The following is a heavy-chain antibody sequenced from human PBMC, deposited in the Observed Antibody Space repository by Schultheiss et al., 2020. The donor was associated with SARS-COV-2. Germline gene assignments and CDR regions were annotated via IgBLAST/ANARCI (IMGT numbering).Heavy chain of an antibody. D-gene: IGHD2-2*01. Sequence: GSLRLSCTVSGGSISSSSYYWGWIRQPAGEGLEWIGSIYYSGSTYYNPSLKSRVTISVDTSKNQFSLKLSSVTAADTAVYYCARASGKDIVVVPAATAFDYWGQGTLVTVSS. V-gene: IGHV4-39*01. CDR3: ARASGKDIVVVPAATAFDY. CDR2: IYYSGST. J-gene: IGHJ4*02. CDR1: GGSISSSSYY.